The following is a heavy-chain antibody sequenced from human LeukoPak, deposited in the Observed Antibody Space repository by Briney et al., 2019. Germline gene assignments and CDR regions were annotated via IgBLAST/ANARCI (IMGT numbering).Heavy chain of an antibody. CDR1: GFIVSANY. CDR3: ARALIVRGLIGGFDI. J-gene: IGHJ3*02. D-gene: IGHD3-10*02. Sequence: GGSLRLSCATPGFIVSANYMNWVRQAPGKGLEWVSIIYDGGNAYYADCVKGRFTISRDKSKNTLYLQMNSLRAEDTAVYYCARALIVRGLIGGFDIWGQGIMVTVAS. CDR2: IYDGGNA. V-gene: IGHV3-53*01.